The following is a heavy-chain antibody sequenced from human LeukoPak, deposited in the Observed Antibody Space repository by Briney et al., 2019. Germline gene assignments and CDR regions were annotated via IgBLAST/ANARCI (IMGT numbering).Heavy chain of an antibody. J-gene: IGHJ4*02. CDR3: AGYVDTVMVTH. D-gene: IGHD5-18*01. CDR2: IYYSGST. CDR1: GGSISSYY. V-gene: IGHV4-59*01. Sequence: PSETLSLTCTVSGGSISSYYWSWIRHPPGKGLEWIGYIYYSGSTNYNPSLKSRVTISVDTSKNQFSLKLSSVTAADTAVYYCAGYVDTVMVTHWGQGTLVTVSS.